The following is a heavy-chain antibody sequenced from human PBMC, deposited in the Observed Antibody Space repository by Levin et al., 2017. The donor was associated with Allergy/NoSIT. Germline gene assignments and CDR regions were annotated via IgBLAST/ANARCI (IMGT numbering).Heavy chain of an antibody. CDR3: ARRTRWYYGSGSYSGIFDY. CDR1: GGSISNNGYY. CDR2: LSYNGSP. D-gene: IGHD3-10*01. J-gene: IGHJ4*02. Sequence: GSLRLSCTVSGGSISNNGYYWGWIRQPPGTGLEWIGSLSYNGSPYYNPSLKSRVTISLDTSKNQFSLRLSSVTAADTAVYYCARRTRWYYGSGSYSGIFDYWGQGTLVTVSS. V-gene: IGHV4-39*01.